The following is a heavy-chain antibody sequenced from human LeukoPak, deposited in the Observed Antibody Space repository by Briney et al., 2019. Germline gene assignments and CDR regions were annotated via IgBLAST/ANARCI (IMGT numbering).Heavy chain of an antibody. Sequence: KPSGTLSLTCGVSGGSISGTNWWSWVRQPPGQGLEWIGEISLAGQTNYNPSLNGRVTMSLDKSSNQLSLHLTSVTAADTAVYYCARHVVSFNWFDPWGQGTLVTVSS. CDR2: ISLAGQT. CDR3: ARHVVSFNWFDP. CDR1: GGSISGTNW. J-gene: IGHJ5*02. D-gene: IGHD2-2*01. V-gene: IGHV4-4*02.